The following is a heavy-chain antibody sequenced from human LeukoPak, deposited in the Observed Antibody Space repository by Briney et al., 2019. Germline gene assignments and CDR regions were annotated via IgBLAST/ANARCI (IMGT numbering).Heavy chain of an antibody. CDR1: GDSVSSKSSA. J-gene: IGHJ4*02. Sequence: SQTLSLTCAISGDSVSSKSSAWNWIRQSPSRGLEWLGRTYYRSKWYNDYAVSVKSLITITPDTSNNRFTLQLTSVTPEDTAVYYCARNTEVVDYWGQGTLVTVSS. CDR2: TYYRSKWYN. D-gene: IGHD5-18*01. CDR3: ARNTEVVDY. V-gene: IGHV6-1*01.